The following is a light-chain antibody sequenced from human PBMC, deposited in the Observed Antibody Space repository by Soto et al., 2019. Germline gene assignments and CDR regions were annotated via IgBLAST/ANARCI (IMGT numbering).Light chain of an antibody. CDR3: QNYNSAPKT. V-gene: IGKV1-27*01. CDR2: AAS. Sequence: DIPMTQSPSSLSASVGDRVTITCRASQDISNYLAWYQQKPGEVPKLLIYAASTLQKGVQSRFSGSRSGTLFTLSINNLHPDDVATYYFQNYNSAPKTFGRAARLDIK. CDR1: QDISNY. J-gene: IGKJ2*01.